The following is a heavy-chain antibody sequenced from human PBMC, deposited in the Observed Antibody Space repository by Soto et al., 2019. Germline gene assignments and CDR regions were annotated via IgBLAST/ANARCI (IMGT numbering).Heavy chain of an antibody. Sequence: ASETLSLTCTVSGDSISSADYYWSWIRQPPGRGLEWIAYIYHSGSSYFNPSLKSRLSISVDTSKNLLSLKLRSVTAADTAVYYCARLISGYYFFDYWGQGTLVTVSS. V-gene: IGHV4-30-4*01. CDR3: ARLISGYYFFDY. J-gene: IGHJ4*02. CDR1: GDSISSADYY. CDR2: IYHSGSS. D-gene: IGHD3-22*01.